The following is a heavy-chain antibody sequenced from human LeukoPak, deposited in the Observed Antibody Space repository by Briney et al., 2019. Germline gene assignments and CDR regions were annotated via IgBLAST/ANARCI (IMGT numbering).Heavy chain of an antibody. CDR2: IKQDGSEK. Sequence: PWGSLRLSCAASGFTFSSYWMSWVRQAPGEGLEWVANIKQDGSEKYYVDSVKGRFTISRDNAKNSLYLQMNSLRAEDTAVYYCARDPTLEWLLYRFYYYGMDVWGQGTTVTVSS. CDR1: GFTFSSYW. J-gene: IGHJ6*02. V-gene: IGHV3-7*01. CDR3: ARDPTLEWLLYRFYYYGMDV. D-gene: IGHD3-3*01.